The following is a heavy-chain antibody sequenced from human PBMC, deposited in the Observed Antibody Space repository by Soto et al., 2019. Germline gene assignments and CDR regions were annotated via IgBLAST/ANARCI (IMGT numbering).Heavy chain of an antibody. CDR2: INAGNGNT. V-gene: IGHV1-3*01. Sequence: ASVKVSCKASGYTFTSYAMHWVRQAPGQRLEWMGWINAGNGNTKYSQKFQGRVTITRDTSASTAYMELSSLRSEDTAVYYCARDDRTYYGSGSFPFDYWGQGTLVTVSS. J-gene: IGHJ4*02. CDR1: GYTFTSYA. CDR3: ARDDRTYYGSGSFPFDY. D-gene: IGHD3-10*01.